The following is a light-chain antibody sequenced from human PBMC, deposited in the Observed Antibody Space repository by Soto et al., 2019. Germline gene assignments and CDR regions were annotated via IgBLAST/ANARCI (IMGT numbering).Light chain of an antibody. V-gene: IGKV3-15*01. CDR3: QQYKKWPRT. CDR1: QSVSSN. Sequence: EIVITHSPATLSFSPVERATLSCRASQSVSSNFAWYQQKPGQAPRLLIYDASTRATGVPARFSGSGSGTEFTLTISSLQSEDFAVYYCQQYKKWPRTFGHGTKVDI. J-gene: IGKJ1*01. CDR2: DAS.